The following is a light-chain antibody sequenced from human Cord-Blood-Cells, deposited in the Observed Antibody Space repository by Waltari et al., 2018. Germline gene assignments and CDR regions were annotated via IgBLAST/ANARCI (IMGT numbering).Light chain of an antibody. CDR3: QVWDSSSDHPV. CDR2: YDS. V-gene: IGLV3-21*04. CDR1: NIGSTS. J-gene: IGLJ3*02. Sequence: SYVLTQPPSVSVAPGKTARITCGGNNIGSTSVHWYQQKPGQAPVLVIYYDSDRPSGIPERFSGSNAGNTATLTISRVEAGYEADYYCQVWDSSSDHPVVGGGTKLTVL.